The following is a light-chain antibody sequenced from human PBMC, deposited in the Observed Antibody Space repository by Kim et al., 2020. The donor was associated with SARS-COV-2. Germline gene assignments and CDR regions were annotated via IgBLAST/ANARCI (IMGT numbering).Light chain of an antibody. CDR2: GTN. J-gene: IGLJ3*02. Sequence: SSELTQDPAVSVALGQTVMITCQGDSLRTYYTSWYQQKPGQAPVLVSYGTNNRPSGIPDRFSGTSSGNTATLTLTGAQAEDQAHYYCNSRDNSGHIWVFG. CDR1: SLRTYY. V-gene: IGLV3-19*01. CDR3: NSRDNSGHIWV.